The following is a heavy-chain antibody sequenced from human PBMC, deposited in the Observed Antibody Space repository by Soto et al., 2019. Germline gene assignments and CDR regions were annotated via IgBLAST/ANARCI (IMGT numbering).Heavy chain of an antibody. D-gene: IGHD6-19*01. Sequence: QVQLVQSGAEEKKPGASVKVSCKASGYSFTSYAMHWVRQAPGQGLEWMGWINAGNGNTKYSQKFQGGVTITRDTSASTAYMELSSLRSEDTAVYYWPRAVAVPADFDYWGQGILVSVSS. V-gene: IGHV1-3*05. J-gene: IGHJ4*02. CDR3: PRAVAVPADFDY. CDR2: INAGNGNT. CDR1: GYSFTSYA.